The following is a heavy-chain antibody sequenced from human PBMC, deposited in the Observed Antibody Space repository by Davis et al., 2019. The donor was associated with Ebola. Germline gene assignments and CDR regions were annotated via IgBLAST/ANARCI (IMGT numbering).Heavy chain of an antibody. CDR2: INPNSGGT. J-gene: IGHJ4*02. CDR1: GYTFTGYY. V-gene: IGHV1-2*02. CDR3: ARDSYGGDCRFDY. Sequence: ASVKVSCKASGYTFTGYYMRWVRQAPGQGLEWMGWINPNSGGTNYAQKFQGRVTMTRDTSISTAYMELSRLRSDDTAVYYCARDSYGGDCRFDYWGQGTLVTVSS. D-gene: IGHD2-21*02.